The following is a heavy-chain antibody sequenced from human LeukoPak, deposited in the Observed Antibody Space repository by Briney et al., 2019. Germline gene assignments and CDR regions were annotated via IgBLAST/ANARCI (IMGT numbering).Heavy chain of an antibody. CDR2: IYYSGCT. Sequence: SETLSLTCTVSGGSISSYYWSWIRQPPGKGLEWIGHIYYSGCTNYNPSLKSRVTISVDTSKNQFSLKLSSVTAADTAVYYCARRASSWWNWFDPWGQGTLVTVSS. D-gene: IGHD6-13*01. V-gene: IGHV4-59*08. J-gene: IGHJ5*02. CDR1: GGSISSYY. CDR3: ARRASSWWNWFDP.